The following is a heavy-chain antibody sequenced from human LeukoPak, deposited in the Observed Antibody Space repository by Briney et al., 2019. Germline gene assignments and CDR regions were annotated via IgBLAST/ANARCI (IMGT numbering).Heavy chain of an antibody. CDR1: GYSFATYW. CDR2: VYPGDSDV. J-gene: IGHJ4*02. CDR3: ARHQDGYTYGYDY. D-gene: IGHD5-18*01. Sequence: PGESLKISCKGSGYSFATYWMGWVRQMPGKGLEWMGIVYPGDSDVRYSPSFQGQVTISVDKSINTAYLQWSSLKASDTAKFYCARHQDGYTYGYDYWGQGTLVTVSS. V-gene: IGHV5-51*01.